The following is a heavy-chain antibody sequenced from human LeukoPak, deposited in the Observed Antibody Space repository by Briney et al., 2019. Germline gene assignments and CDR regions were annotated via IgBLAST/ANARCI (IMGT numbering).Heavy chain of an antibody. Sequence: ASVKVSCKASGGTFSSYAISGVRQAPGQGLEWMGGIIPIFGTANYAQKFQGRVTITADKSTSTAYMELSSLRSEDTAVYYCARDGDGYNFDYWGQGTLVTVSS. D-gene: IGHD5-24*01. V-gene: IGHV1-69*06. CDR3: ARDGDGYNFDY. CDR1: GGTFSSYA. J-gene: IGHJ4*02. CDR2: IIPIFGTA.